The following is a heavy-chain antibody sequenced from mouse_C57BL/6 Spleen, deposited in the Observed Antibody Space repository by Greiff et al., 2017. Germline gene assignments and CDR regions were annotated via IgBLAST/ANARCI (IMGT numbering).Heavy chain of an antibody. D-gene: IGHD4-1*01. J-gene: IGHJ2*01. V-gene: IGHV1-9*01. CDR2: ILPGSGST. CDR1: GYTFTGYW. Sequence: QVQLQQSGAELMKPGASVKLSCKATGYTFTGYWIEWVKQRPGHGLEWIGEILPGSGSTNYNDKFKGKATFTADTSSNTAYMQLSSLTTEDSAIYYCASEIWDFDYWGQGTTLTVSS. CDR3: ASEIWDFDY.